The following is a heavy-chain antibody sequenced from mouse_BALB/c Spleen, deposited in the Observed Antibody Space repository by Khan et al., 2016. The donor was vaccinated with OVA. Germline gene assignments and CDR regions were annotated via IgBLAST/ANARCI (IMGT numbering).Heavy chain of an antibody. J-gene: IGHJ2*01. D-gene: IGHD6-1*01. CDR1: GYTFTDHY. CDR3: AKGLWDF. V-gene: IGHV1-26*01. Sequence: VQLQQSGPELVKPGASVKMSCKASGYTFTDHYMKWVRQSHGKILEWIADINPDNGDTFYNEKFKDKATLTVDKSSSTAYMQLNSLTSEDSAVXICAKGLWDFWGQGTTLTVSS. CDR2: INPDNGDT.